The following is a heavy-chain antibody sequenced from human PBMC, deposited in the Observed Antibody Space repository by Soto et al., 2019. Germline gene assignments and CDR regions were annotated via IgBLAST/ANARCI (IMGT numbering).Heavy chain of an antibody. CDR3: AAPGYSRSWYWFDP. D-gene: IGHD6-13*01. V-gene: IGHV1-69*01. J-gene: IGHJ5*02. Sequence: QVQLVQSGAEVKKPGSSVKVSCKASGGTFSSYAISWVRQAPGQGLEWMGGIIPIFVTANYAQKFQGRVTITAEESTRTAYRWLSSLRSEDTAVYYCAAPGYSRSWYWFDPWGQGNLVTVSS. CDR1: GGTFSSYA. CDR2: IIPIFVTA.